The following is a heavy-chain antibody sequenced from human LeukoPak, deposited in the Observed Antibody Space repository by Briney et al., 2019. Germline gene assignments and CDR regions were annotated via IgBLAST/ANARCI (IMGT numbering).Heavy chain of an antibody. CDR2: ISYDGRNK. Sequence: GRSLRLSCAASGFIFSSYAIHWVRQAPGKGLEWVAVISYDGRNKYYADSVKGRFTISRDNSKNTLYLQMNSLRAEDTAVYYYARSKETEGYYYYYMDVWGKGTTVTVSS. CDR1: GFIFSSYA. CDR3: ARSKETEGYYYYYMDV. D-gene: IGHD1-14*01. J-gene: IGHJ6*03. V-gene: IGHV3-30*04.